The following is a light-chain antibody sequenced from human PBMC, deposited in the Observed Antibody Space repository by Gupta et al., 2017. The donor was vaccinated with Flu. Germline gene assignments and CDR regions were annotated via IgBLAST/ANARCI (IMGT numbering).Light chain of an antibody. CDR2: KTS. V-gene: IGKV1-5*03. CDR1: QSISSW. CDR3: QQYKTYYT. Sequence: DIQMTQSPSTLSASVGDTVTLTCRASQSISSWLAWYQQKPGKAPELLIYKTSNLKPGVPSRFGGYGSGTEFTLTISSLQPDDFATYYCQQYKTYYTFGQGTKLEIK. J-gene: IGKJ2*01.